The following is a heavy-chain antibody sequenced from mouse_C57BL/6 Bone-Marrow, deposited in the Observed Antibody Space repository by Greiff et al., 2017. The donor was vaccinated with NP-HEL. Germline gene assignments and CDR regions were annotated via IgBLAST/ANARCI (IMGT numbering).Heavy chain of an antibody. CDR3: ATPLFYDYDGFAY. Sequence: QVQLKQPGAELVKPGASVKVSCKASGYTFTSYWMHWVKQRPGQGLEWIGRIHPSDSDTNYNQKFKGKATLTVDKSSSTAYMQLSSLTSEDSAVYYCATPLFYDYDGFAYWGQGTLVTVSA. V-gene: IGHV1-74*01. CDR1: GYTFTSYW. J-gene: IGHJ3*01. D-gene: IGHD2-4*01. CDR2: IHPSDSDT.